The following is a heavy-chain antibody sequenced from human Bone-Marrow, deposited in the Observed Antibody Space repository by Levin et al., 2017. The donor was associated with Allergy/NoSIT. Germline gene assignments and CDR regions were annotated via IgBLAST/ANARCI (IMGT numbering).Heavy chain of an antibody. V-gene: IGHV4-61*01. CDR3: ARAPADSSGWFGEYYFDY. D-gene: IGHD6-19*01. J-gene: IGHJ4*02. Sequence: SCNVSGGSVSSGRYYWSWIRQPPGKGLEWIGFIYYTGSTDYNPSLKSRVAISIDTWKNQLSLKLSSVTAADTAVYYCARAPADSSGWFGEYYFDYWGQGTLVTVSS. CDR1: GGSVSSGRYY. CDR2: IYYTGST.